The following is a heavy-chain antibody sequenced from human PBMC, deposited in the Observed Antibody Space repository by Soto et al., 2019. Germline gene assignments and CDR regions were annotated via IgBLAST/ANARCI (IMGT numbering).Heavy chain of an antibody. CDR2: MSAYSGNT. D-gene: IGHD1-1*01. J-gene: IGHJ6*02. V-gene: IGHV1-18*01. CDR3: ARDAPKTNDYYYDGSDV. CDR1: GYTFTSYG. Sequence: SVEVSSRVSGYTFTSYGMSWVPQAPGQGIEGMGWMSAYSGNTNYAEKLQRRVTRTTGTSTRTAYMELRSLRSDDTAVDYCARDAPKTNDYYYDGSDVWGQGTRVTVSS.